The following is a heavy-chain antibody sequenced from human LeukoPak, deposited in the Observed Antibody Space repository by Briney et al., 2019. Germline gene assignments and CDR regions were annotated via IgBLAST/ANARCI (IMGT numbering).Heavy chain of an antibody. J-gene: IGHJ5*02. D-gene: IGHD2-2*01. CDR2: ISSSSGYI. CDR3: VRPSSSTIT. Sequence: PGGSLRLSCAASEFTFSDYHINWVRQAPGKGLEWVSFISSSSGYIYYADSVKGRFTISRDNAKNTLFLQMNSLRAEDTAVYYCVRPSSSTITWGQGTLVTVSS. V-gene: IGHV3-21*01. CDR1: EFTFSDYH.